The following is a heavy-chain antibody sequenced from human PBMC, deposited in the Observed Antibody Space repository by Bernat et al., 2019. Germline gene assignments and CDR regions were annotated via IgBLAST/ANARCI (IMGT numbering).Heavy chain of an antibody. V-gene: IGHV1-2*04. CDR2: INPNSGGT. CDR3: ARGYCSSTSCYTPYYFDY. D-gene: IGHD2-2*02. Sequence: VQLVQSGAEVKKPGASVKVSCKASGYTFTGYYMHWVRQAPGQGLEWMGWINPNSGGTNYAQKFQGWVTMNRDTSISTAYMELSRLRSDDTAVYYCARGYCSSTSCYTPYYFDYWGQGTLVTVSS. CDR1: GYTFTGYY. J-gene: IGHJ4*02.